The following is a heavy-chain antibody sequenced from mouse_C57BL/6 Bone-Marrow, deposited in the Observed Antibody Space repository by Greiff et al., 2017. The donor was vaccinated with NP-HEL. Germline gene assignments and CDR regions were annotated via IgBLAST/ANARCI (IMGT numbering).Heavy chain of an antibody. CDR3: ARFPPYYYGRYYYAMDY. J-gene: IGHJ4*01. V-gene: IGHV2-9-1*01. CDR2: IWTGGGT. D-gene: IGHD1-1*01. Sequence: VKVVESGPGLVAPSQCLSITCTVSGFSLTSYAISWVRQPPGKGLEWLGVIWTGGGTNYNSALKSRLSISKDNSKSQVFLKMNSLQTDDTARYYCARFPPYYYGRYYYAMDYWGQGTSVTVSS. CDR1: GFSLTSYA.